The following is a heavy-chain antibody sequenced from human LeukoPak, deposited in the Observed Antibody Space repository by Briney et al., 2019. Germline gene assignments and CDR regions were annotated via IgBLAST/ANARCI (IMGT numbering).Heavy chain of an antibody. CDR3: ARSDYDILTGRTDY. D-gene: IGHD3-9*01. Sequence: SETLSLTCTVSGGSISSYYWSWIRQPPGKGLEWIGSIYYSGSTYYNPSLKSRVTISVDTSKNQFSLKLSSVTAADTAVYYCARSDYDILTGRTDYWGQGTLVTVSS. CDR2: IYYSGST. V-gene: IGHV4-59*05. CDR1: GGSISSYY. J-gene: IGHJ4*02.